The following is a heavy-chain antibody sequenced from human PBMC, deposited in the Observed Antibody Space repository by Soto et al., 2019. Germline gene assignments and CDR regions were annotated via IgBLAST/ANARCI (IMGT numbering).Heavy chain of an antibody. CDR3: ARVSRRSTVFYYYYGMDV. D-gene: IGHD4-17*01. V-gene: IGHV3-20*04. Sequence: GGSLRLSCAASGFTFDDYGMSWVRQAPGKGLEWVSGINWNGGSTGYGDSGKGRFTISRDNAKNSLYVKMNSLRAEDTALYYCARVSRRSTVFYYYYGMDVWGQGTTVTVSS. CDR1: GFTFDDYG. CDR2: INWNGGST. J-gene: IGHJ6*02.